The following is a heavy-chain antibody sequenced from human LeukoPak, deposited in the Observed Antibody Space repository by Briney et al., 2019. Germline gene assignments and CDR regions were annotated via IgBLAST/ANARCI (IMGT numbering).Heavy chain of an antibody. V-gene: IGHV6-1*01. CDR2: TYYRSKWYN. CDR3: AKGIAVAGTGAFDI. Sequence: SQTLSLTCAISGDSVSSNSAAWNWIRQSPSRGLEWLGRTYYRSKWYNDYAVSVKSRITINPDTSKNQFSLQLNSVTPEDTAVYYCAKGIAVAGTGAFDIWGQGTMVTVSS. D-gene: IGHD6-19*01. J-gene: IGHJ3*02. CDR1: GDSVSSNSAA.